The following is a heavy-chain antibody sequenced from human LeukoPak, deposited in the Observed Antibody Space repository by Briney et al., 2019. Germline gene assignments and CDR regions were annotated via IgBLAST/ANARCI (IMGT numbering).Heavy chain of an antibody. D-gene: IGHD2-15*01. Sequence: SETLSLTCTVSGGSITSSSYYWVWIRQPPRKGLEWIGYIYYSGSTYYNPSLKGRVTISADTAKSQFSLQLSSVTAADTAVYYCARNHCSGGTCYFDYWGQGTRVTVSS. V-gene: IGHV4-39*01. CDR2: IYYSGST. J-gene: IGHJ4*02. CDR3: ARNHCSGGTCYFDY. CDR1: GGSITSSSYY.